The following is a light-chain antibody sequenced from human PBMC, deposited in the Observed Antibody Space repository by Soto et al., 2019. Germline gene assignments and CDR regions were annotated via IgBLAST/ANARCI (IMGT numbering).Light chain of an antibody. Sequence: EIVLTQSPGTLSLSPGERATLSCRASQSLSINSLAWYQQKPGQSPRLLVYGASTRDTGIPDRFRGSGSGTDFALTISSLEPEDFMIDYCQQYAGSPLTFGPGTKVGSK. V-gene: IGKV3-20*01. CDR1: QSLSINS. J-gene: IGKJ3*01. CDR3: QQYAGSPLT. CDR2: GAS.